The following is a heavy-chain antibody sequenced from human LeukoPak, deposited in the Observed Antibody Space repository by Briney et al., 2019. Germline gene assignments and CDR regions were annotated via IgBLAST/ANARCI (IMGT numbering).Heavy chain of an antibody. Sequence: GGSLRLSCAASGFTFSSYSMNWVRQAPGKGLEWVSSISSSSSYIYYADSVKGRFTISRDNAKNSVYLQMNSLRAEDTAVYYCAKAEPASGYDYWGQGTLVTVSS. V-gene: IGHV3-21*01. J-gene: IGHJ4*02. D-gene: IGHD1-14*01. CDR1: GFTFSSYS. CDR2: ISSSSSYI. CDR3: AKAEPASGYDY.